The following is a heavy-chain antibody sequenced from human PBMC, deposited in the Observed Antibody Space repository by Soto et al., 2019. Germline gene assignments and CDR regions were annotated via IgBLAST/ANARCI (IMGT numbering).Heavy chain of an antibody. CDR2: FSPIFGAP. J-gene: IGHJ5*02. CDR3: ARGVPRRSFHAFGP. V-gene: IGHV1-69*13. CDR1: EDTFSSYS. D-gene: IGHD3-3*01. Sequence: QVQLVQSGAEVKKPGSSVKVSCKPSEDTFSSYSFSWVRQVPGQGFEWMGGFSPIFGAPNYAQNFLDRVTITPAHVPSAVYSELSGLTADTTAISYSARGVPRRSFHAFGPWGQGSLGTVSS.